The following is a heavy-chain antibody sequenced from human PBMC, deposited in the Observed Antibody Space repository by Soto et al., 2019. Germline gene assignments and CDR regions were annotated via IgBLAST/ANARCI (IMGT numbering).Heavy chain of an antibody. J-gene: IGHJ6*02. V-gene: IGHV5-10-1*01. Sequence: PGESLKISCKGSGYSFTSYWISWVRQMPGKGLEWMGRIDPSDSYTNYSPSFQGHVTISADKSISTAYLQWSSLKASDTAMYYCAGHALPGGIAVAYGMDVWGQGTTVTVSS. CDR3: AGHALPGGIAVAYGMDV. D-gene: IGHD6-19*01. CDR1: GYSFTSYW. CDR2: IDPSDSYT.